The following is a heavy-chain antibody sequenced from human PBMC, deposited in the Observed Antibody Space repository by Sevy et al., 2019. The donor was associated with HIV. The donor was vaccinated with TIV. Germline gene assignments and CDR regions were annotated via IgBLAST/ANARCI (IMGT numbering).Heavy chain of an antibody. CDR3: ARARVTGTPIGVYYYYYYGMDV. CDR2: TYYRSKWYN. Sequence: KQSQTLSLTCAISGDSVSSNSAAWNWIRQSPSRGLEWLGRTYYRSKWYNDYAVSVKSRITINPDTSKNQFSLQLNSVTPEDTAVYYCARARVTGTPIGVYYYYYYGMDVWGQGTTVTVSS. J-gene: IGHJ6*02. V-gene: IGHV6-1*01. D-gene: IGHD1-20*01. CDR1: GDSVSSNSAA.